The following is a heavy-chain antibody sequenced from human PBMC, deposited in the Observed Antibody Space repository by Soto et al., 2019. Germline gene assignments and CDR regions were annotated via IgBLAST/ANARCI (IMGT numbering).Heavy chain of an antibody. CDR1: GNRIAGTY. CDR2: INPNSGGT. V-gene: IGHV1-2*04. J-gene: IGHJ4*01. D-gene: IGHD5-18*01. CDR3: ARGDRYSYGYGFDNDSHAGVSFDY. Sequence: AAVKPSWEASGNRIAGTYLQWVRQAPGQRRERMGWINPNSGGTNYAQKFQGWVTMTRDTSSSTAYMELSRLRSDDTAVYYCARGDRYSYGYGFDNDSHAGVSFDYLGHGPLVTVSS.